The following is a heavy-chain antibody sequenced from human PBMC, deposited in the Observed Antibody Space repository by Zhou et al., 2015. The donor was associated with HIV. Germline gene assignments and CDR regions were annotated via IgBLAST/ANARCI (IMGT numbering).Heavy chain of an antibody. V-gene: IGHV1-69*12. CDR3: ARSGGAYGMDV. CDR1: GGSFSSYP. CDR2: IIPIFGSG. D-gene: IGHD2-21*01. Sequence: QVQLVQSGAEVKKPGSSVKVSCKTSGGSFSSYPIHWVRQAPGQGLEWMGRIIPIFGSGDYAQKFQGRVTITADESTSTVYMELSGLTSEDTAIYYCARSGGAYGMDVWGQGDHGSPSP. J-gene: IGHJ6*02.